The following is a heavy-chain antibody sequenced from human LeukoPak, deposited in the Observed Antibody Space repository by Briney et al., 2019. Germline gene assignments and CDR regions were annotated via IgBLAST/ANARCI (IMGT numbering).Heavy chain of an antibody. CDR2: INPNSGDT. J-gene: IGHJ4*02. CDR3: GRDGVTVMVTSGALFEH. Sequence: ASVKVSCKASGYTFAGYYMYWVRQAPGQGLEWMGWINPNSGDTQYAQKFQGRVTMTRETSTNTAYMELSRLRSDDTAVYYCGRDGVTVMVTSGALFEHWGQGTLVTVSS. V-gene: IGHV1-2*02. CDR1: GYTFAGYY. D-gene: IGHD5-18*01.